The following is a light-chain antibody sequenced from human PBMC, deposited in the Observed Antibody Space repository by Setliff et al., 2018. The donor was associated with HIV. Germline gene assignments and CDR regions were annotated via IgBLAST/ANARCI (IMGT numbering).Light chain of an antibody. CDR3: SPYVNINTLV. CDR2: DVR. Sequence: QSVLTQPASVSGSPGQSITISCTGTSSDIGAYNYVSWYQQHPGKAPKVMIYDVRKRPSGVSKRFSGSKSGNTASLTISGLQAEDEAAYYCSPYVNINTLVFGTGTKVTVL. J-gene: IGLJ1*01. CDR1: SSDIGAYNY. V-gene: IGLV2-14*03.